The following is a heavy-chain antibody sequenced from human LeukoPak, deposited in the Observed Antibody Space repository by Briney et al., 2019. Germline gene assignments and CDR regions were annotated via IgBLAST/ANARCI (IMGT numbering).Heavy chain of an antibody. CDR3: AKDDFSDYSTPDY. CDR2: ISGSGGST. J-gene: IGHJ4*02. CDR1: GFTFSSYA. Sequence: QPGRSLRLSCAASGFTFSSYAMSWVRQAPGKGLEWVSAISGSGGSTYYADSVKGRFTISRDNSKNTLYLQMNSLRAEDTAVYYCAKDDFSDYSTPDYWGQGTLVTVSS. D-gene: IGHD3-16*01. V-gene: IGHV3-23*01.